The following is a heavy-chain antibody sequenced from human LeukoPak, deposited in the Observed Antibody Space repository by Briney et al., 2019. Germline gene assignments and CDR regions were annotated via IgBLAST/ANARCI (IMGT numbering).Heavy chain of an antibody. V-gene: IGHV4-39*07. D-gene: IGHD6-19*01. CDR2: IYYSGST. CDR1: GGSISSSSYY. CDR3: ARGGGSGWHFGLKTEDAFDI. Sequence: SETLSLTCTVSGGSISSSSYYWGWIRQPPGKGLEWIGSIYYSGSTYYNPSLKSRVTISVDTSKNQFSLKLSSVTAADTAVYYCARGGGSGWHFGLKTEDAFDIWGQGTMVTVSS. J-gene: IGHJ3*02.